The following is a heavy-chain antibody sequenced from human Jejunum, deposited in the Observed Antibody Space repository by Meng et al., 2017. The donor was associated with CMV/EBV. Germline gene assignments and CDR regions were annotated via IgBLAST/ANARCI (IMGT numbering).Heavy chain of an antibody. Sequence: GMHWVRQAPGEVLEWVAFITYDGSNKNYTDSVKGRLTMSRDNSKNTLYLQMNSLRAEDTAVYYCARDPGAYDFWSGPSYYTYGMDVWGQGTTVTVSS. CDR3: ARDPGAYDFWSGPSYYTYGMDV. V-gene: IGHV3-30-3*01. J-gene: IGHJ6*02. D-gene: IGHD3-3*01. CDR2: ITYDGSNK. CDR1: G.